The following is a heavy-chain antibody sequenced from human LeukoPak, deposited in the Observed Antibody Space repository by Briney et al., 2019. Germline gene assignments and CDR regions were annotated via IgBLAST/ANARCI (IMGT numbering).Heavy chain of an antibody. CDR3: ARDGRGYSYGYSHFDY. CDR2: IIPILGIA. Sequence: SVKVSCKASGGTFSSYTISWVRQAPGQGLEWMGRIIPILGIANYAQKFQGRVTITADKSTSTAHMELSSLRSEDTALYYCARDGRGYSYGYSHFDYWGQGTLVTVSS. CDR1: GGTFSSYT. J-gene: IGHJ4*02. V-gene: IGHV1-69*04. D-gene: IGHD5-18*01.